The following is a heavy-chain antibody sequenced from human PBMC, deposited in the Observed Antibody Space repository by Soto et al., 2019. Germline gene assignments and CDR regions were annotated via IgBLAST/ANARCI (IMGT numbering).Heavy chain of an antibody. V-gene: IGHV6-1*01. CDR2: TYYRSKWYN. D-gene: IGHD3-3*01. Sequence: SQTLSLTCAISGDSVSSNSAAWNWIRQSPSRGLEWLGRTYYRSKWYNDYAVSVKSRITINPDTSKNQFSLQLNSVTPEDTAVYYCARDYYDFWSGGSDYYYGMDVWSQGTTVTVSS. J-gene: IGHJ6*02. CDR1: GDSVSSNSAA. CDR3: ARDYYDFWSGGSDYYYGMDV.